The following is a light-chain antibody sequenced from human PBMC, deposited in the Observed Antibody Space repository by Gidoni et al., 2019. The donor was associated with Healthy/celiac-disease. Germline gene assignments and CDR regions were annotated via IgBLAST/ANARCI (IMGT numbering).Light chain of an antibody. V-gene: IGKV2-28*01. CDR2: LGS. CDR3: MQALQTSYT. Sequence: DIVMTQSPFSLPVSPGEPASISCRSSQSLLHSNGYNYLDSYQQKPGQSPQLLIYLGSIRASGVPDRFSGRGSGTDFTLKSSRVEAEDVRVYYCMQALQTSYTFGQGTKLEIK. CDR1: QSLLHSNGYNY. J-gene: IGKJ2*01.